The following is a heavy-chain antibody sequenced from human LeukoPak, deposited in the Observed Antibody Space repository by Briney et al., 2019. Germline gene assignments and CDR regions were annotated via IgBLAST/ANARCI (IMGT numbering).Heavy chain of an antibody. Sequence: ASVKVSCKASGYTFTSYGISWVRQAPGHGLQWVGWINPNSGATKYAQQFRGRVTMTRVTSISTAYMELSRLRSDDTATYYCARQSGYGRDSGYWGQGTLLTVSS. CDR1: GYTFTSYG. CDR3: ARQSGYGRDSGY. CDR2: INPNSGAT. J-gene: IGHJ4*02. V-gene: IGHV1-2*02. D-gene: IGHD3-3*01.